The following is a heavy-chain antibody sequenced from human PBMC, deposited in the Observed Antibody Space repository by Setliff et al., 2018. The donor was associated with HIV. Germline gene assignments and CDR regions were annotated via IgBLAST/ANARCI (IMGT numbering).Heavy chain of an antibody. D-gene: IGHD2-2*01. Sequence: ETLSLTCTVSGGSISSSSYSWGWIRQPPGKGLEWIGSIYYSGSTYYNPSLKSRVTISVETSKNQFSLKLSSVTAADTAVYYCASPGRRRGYCSSTSCYDEGLYYYYYMDVWGKGTTVTVSS. CDR1: GGSISSSSYS. V-gene: IGHV4-39*01. J-gene: IGHJ6*03. CDR3: ASPGRRRGYCSSTSCYDEGLYYYYYMDV. CDR2: IYYSGST.